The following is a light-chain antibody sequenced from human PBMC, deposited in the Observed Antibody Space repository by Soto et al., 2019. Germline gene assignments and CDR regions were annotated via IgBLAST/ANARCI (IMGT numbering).Light chain of an antibody. Sequence: QSALTQPPSASGTPGQRVTISCSGSSSNIGSYTVSWYQQLPGAAPKLLIYSNNQRPSGVPDRFSGSKSGTSASLGISGPQSEDEADYYCCSYAGSSTYVFGTGTKVTVL. V-gene: IGLV1-44*01. J-gene: IGLJ1*01. CDR1: SSNIGSYT. CDR3: CSYAGSSTYV. CDR2: SNN.